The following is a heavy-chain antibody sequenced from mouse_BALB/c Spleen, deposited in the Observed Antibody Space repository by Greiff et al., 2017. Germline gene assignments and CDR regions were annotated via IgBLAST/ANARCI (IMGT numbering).Heavy chain of an antibody. Sequence: LQQPGSELVRPGASVKLSCKASGYTFTSYWMHWVKQRPGQGLEWIGNIYPGSGSTNYDEKFKSKATLSVDTSSSTAYMQLSILTSEDSAAYYGTGREYSYSMDYWGQGTSVTVSS. V-gene: IGHV1S22*01. CDR3: TGREYSYSMDY. CDR2: IYPGSGST. D-gene: IGHD5-1*01. J-gene: IGHJ4*01. CDR1: GYTFTSYW.